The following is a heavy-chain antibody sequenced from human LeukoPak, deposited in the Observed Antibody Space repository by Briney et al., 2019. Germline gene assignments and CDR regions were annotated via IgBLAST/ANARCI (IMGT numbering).Heavy chain of an antibody. Sequence: ASVKVSCKASGGTFSSYAISWVRQAPGQGLEWMGWISAYNGNTNYAQKLQGRVTMTTDTSTSTAYMELRSLRSDDTAVYYCARDTSSSWSYYYYGMDVWGQGTTVTVSS. V-gene: IGHV1-18*01. CDR2: ISAYNGNT. CDR1: GGTFSSYA. J-gene: IGHJ6*02. D-gene: IGHD6-13*01. CDR3: ARDTSSSWSYYYYGMDV.